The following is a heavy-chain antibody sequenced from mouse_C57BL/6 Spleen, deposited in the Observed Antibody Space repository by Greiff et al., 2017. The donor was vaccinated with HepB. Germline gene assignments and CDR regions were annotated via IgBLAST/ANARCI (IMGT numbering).Heavy chain of an antibody. CDR2: IDPEDGDT. CDR3: TTYYYGSSYFFAY. J-gene: IGHJ3*01. D-gene: IGHD1-1*01. Sequence: VQLQQSGAELVRPGASVKLSCTASGFNIKDYYMHWVKQRPEQGLEWIGRIDPEDGDTEYAPKFQGKATMTADTSSNTAYLQLSSLTSEDTAVYYCTTYYYGSSYFFAYWGQGTLVTVSA. V-gene: IGHV14-1*01. CDR1: GFNIKDYY.